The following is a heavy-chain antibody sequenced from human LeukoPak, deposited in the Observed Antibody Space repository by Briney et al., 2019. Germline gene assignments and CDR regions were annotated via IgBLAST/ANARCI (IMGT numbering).Heavy chain of an antibody. D-gene: IGHD5-18*01. Sequence: RSLRLSCAASGFTFSSYGMHWVRQAPGKGLEWVAVISYDGSNKYYADSVKGRFTISRDNSKNTLYLQTNSLRAEDTAVYYCAKQFRPDTAMVEDAFDIWGQGTMVTVSS. CDR3: AKQFRPDTAMVEDAFDI. CDR2: ISYDGSNK. CDR1: GFTFSSYG. V-gene: IGHV3-30*18. J-gene: IGHJ3*02.